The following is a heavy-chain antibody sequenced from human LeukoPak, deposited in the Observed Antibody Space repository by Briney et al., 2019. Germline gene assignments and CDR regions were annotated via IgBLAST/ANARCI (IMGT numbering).Heavy chain of an antibody. CDR2: ISKDGGNK. V-gene: IGHV3-43*02. CDR3: ARGYQLQSLGDY. D-gene: IGHD2-2*01. Sequence: PGGSLRLSCAASGFYFDEHDMYWVRQVPGKGLEWVCLISKDGGNKHYADSVKGRFSISRDNSNNTLYLQMNSLRAEDTAVYYCARGYQLQSLGDYWGQGTLVTVSS. J-gene: IGHJ4*02. CDR1: GFYFDEHD.